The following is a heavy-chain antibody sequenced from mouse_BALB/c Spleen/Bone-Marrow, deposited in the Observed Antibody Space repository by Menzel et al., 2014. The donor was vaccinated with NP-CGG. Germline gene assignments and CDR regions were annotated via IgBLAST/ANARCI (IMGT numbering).Heavy chain of an antibody. D-gene: IGHD1-1*01. CDR2: IDPYDSET. J-gene: IGHJ1*02. CDR3: ARWGTTVVDYLDV. CDR1: GYTFTNYW. V-gene: IGHV1-52*01. Sequence: VQLQQSGAELVRPGASVKLSCKASGYTFTNYWMNWVKQRPEQGLEWIGRIDPYDSETHSNQKFKDKAILTVDKSSSTAYMQLSSLTSEDSAVYYCARWGTTVVDYLDVWGAGTTVTVSS.